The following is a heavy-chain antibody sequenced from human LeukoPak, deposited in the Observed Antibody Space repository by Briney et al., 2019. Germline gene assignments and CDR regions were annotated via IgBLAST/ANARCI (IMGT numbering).Heavy chain of an antibody. CDR3: ATARDIVLMVYAVHFDY. CDR2: FDPEDGET. V-gene: IGHV1-24*01. Sequence: ASVKVSCKVSGYTLTELSMHWVRQAPGKGLEWMGGFDPEDGETIYAQEFQGRVTMTKDTSTDTAYMELSSLRSEDTAVYYCATARDIVLMVYAVHFDYWGQGTLVTVSS. J-gene: IGHJ4*02. D-gene: IGHD2-8*01. CDR1: GYTLTELS.